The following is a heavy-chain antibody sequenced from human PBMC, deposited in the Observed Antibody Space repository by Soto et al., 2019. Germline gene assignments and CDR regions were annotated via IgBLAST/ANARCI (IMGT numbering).Heavy chain of an antibody. J-gene: IGHJ4*02. CDR1: GGSISSSSYY. CDR3: AEQSGVVREYFDY. D-gene: IGHD3-10*01. V-gene: IGHV4-39*01. CDR2: IYYSGST. Sequence: SETLSLTCTVSGGSISSSSYYWGWIRQPPGKGLEWIGSIYYSGSTYYNPSLKSRVTISVDTSKNQFSLKLSSVTAADTAVYYCAEQSGVVREYFDYWGQGTLVTVSS.